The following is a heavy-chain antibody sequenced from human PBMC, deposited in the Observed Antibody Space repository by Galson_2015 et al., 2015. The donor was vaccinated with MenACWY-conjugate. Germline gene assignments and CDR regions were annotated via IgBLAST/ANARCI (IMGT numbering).Heavy chain of an antibody. CDR3: VRAEGWLRSAFDL. V-gene: IGHV3-30*10. D-gene: IGHD5-12*01. CDR2: VSYDASSR. Sequence: SLRLSCAASGFRFSSYTFYWARQSPGKGLEWVAVVSYDASSRYYRDSVQGRFTISRDNSKNTVSLEMSSLGPEDSAVYYCVRAEGWLRSAFDLWGQGTMVTVSS. J-gene: IGHJ3*01. CDR1: GFRFSSYT.